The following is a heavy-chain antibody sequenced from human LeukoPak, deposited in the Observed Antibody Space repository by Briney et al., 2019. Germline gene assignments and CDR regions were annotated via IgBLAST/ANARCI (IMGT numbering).Heavy chain of an antibody. V-gene: IGHV3-7*01. Sequence: GGSLRLSCAASGFTFSNYWMSWVRQAPGKGLEWVANIKQDGSEKYYVDSVKGRFTISRDNAKNSLYLQMNSLRAEDTALYYCARDRWGYSYGGDWGQGTLVTVSS. D-gene: IGHD5-18*01. J-gene: IGHJ4*02. CDR2: IKQDGSEK. CDR3: ARDRWGYSYGGD. CDR1: GFTFSNYW.